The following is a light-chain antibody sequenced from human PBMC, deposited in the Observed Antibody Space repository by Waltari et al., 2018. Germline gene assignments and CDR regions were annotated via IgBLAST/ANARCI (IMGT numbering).Light chain of an antibody. CDR2: VNSDGRH. V-gene: IGLV4-69*01. Sequence: QLVLTQSPSASASLGASVKLTCTLSSGHSSNVIAWHQQQPEKGPRYLMKVNSDGRHSKGDVIPDSCSGPSAGAERYVTTSSLQSEDEAEDYCQTGGHGTWVFGGGTKLTVL. CDR1: SGHSSNV. J-gene: IGLJ3*02. CDR3: QTGGHGTWV.